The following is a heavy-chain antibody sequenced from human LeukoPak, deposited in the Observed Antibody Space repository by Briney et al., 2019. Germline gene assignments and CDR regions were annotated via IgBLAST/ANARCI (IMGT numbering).Heavy chain of an antibody. CDR1: GYTFTSYG. V-gene: IGHV1-18*01. Sequence: ASVKVSCKASGYTFTSYGISWVRQAPGQGLEWMGWISAYNGNTNYAQKLQGRVTMTTDTSTSTAYMELRSLRSDDTAVYYCARDLGPVGATPVDDYWGQGTLVTVSS. CDR3: ARDLGPVGATPVDDY. D-gene: IGHD1-26*01. CDR2: ISAYNGNT. J-gene: IGHJ4*02.